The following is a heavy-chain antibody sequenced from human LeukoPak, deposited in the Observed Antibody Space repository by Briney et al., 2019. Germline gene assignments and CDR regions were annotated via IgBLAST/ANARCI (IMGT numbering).Heavy chain of an antibody. J-gene: IGHJ4*02. D-gene: IGHD4-11*01. CDR1: GGSISSSSFY. CDR2: IYYSGST. Sequence: PSETLSLTCTVSGGSISSSSFYWGRIRQPPGKGLEWIGSIYYSGSTYYNPSLKSRVTISVDTSKNQFSLKLSSVTAADTAVYYCARREVYSNYGYFDYWGQGTLVTVSS. CDR3: ARREVYSNYGYFDY. V-gene: IGHV4-39*01.